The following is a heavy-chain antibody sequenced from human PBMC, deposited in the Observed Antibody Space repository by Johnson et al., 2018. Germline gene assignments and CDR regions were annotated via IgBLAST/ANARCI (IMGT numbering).Heavy chain of an antibody. D-gene: IGHD4-17*01. V-gene: IGHV3-33*01. CDR2: IWYDGRQK. Sequence: QVQLLESGGGVVQXGRSLRLSCAASGFVFSGFAMHWVRQPPGKGLEWVAIIWYDGRQKYYADFVKGRLTISRDNSKNIVYLEMSSLRVDDTAVYFCAREGNGDHGMDVWGQGTTVSVSS. CDR3: AREGNGDHGMDV. CDR1: GFVFSGFA. J-gene: IGHJ6*02.